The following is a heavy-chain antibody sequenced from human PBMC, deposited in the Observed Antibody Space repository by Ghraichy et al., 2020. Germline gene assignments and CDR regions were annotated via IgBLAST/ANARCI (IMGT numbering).Heavy chain of an antibody. D-gene: IGHD5-24*01. V-gene: IGHV3-7*01. CDR3: MADTKY. J-gene: IGHJ4*02. CDR1: GLTFSTYW. Sequence: GESLNISCAASGLTFSTYWMRWVRQAPGKGLEWVANINQDGGEKYYVDSVKGRFTISRDNAKNSLYLQMNSLRGEDSAVYYCMADTKYWGQGILVTVSS. CDR2: INQDGGEK.